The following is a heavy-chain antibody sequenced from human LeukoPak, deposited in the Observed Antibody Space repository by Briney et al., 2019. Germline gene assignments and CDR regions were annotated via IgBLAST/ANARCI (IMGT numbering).Heavy chain of an antibody. V-gene: IGHV3-11*01. CDR1: GFTFSDYY. D-gene: IGHD1-26*01. CDR2: ISSSGSTI. Sequence: PGGSLRLSCAASGFTFSDYYMSWIRQAPGKGLEWVSYISSSGSTIYYADSVKGRFTISRDNAKNSLYLQMNSLRAEDTAVYYCAGGWELPTPGAFDIWGQGTMVTVSS. J-gene: IGHJ3*02. CDR3: AGGWELPTPGAFDI.